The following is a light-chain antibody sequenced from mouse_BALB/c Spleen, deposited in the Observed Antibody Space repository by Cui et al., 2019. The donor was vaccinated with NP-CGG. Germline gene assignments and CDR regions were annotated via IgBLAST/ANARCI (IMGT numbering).Light chain of an antibody. V-gene: IGLV1*01. J-gene: IGLJ1*01. CDR1: TGAVTTSNY. Sequence: QAVVTQESALTTSPGETVTLTCRSSTGAVTTSNYANWVQEKPHHLFTGLIGSTNNRAPGVPARFSGSLIGDKAALTITGAQTEDEAIYFCVLWYSNHWVFGGGTKLTVL. CDR3: VLWYSNHWV. CDR2: STN.